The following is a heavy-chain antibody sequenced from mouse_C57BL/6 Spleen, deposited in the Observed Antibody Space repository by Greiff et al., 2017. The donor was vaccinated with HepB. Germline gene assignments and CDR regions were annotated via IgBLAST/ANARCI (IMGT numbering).Heavy chain of an antibody. V-gene: IGHV1-39*01. D-gene: IGHD1-1*01. CDR2: INPNYGTT. Sequence: VQLQQSGPELVKPGASVKISCKASGYSFTDYNMNWVKQSNGKSLEWIGVINPNYGTTSYNQKFKGKATLTVDQSSSTAYMQLNSLTSEDSAVYYCASLTTVVATDAMDYWGQGTSVTVSS. CDR3: ASLTTVVATDAMDY. J-gene: IGHJ4*01. CDR1: GYSFTDYN.